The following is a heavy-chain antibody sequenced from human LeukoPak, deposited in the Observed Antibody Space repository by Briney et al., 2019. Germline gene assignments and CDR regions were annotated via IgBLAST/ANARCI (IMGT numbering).Heavy chain of an antibody. Sequence: KPSETLSLTCTVSGGSISSSSYYWGWIRQPPGKGLEWIGSIYYSGSTYYNPSLKSRVTISVDTSKNQFSLKLSSVTAADTAVYYCARVINYSSYYFDYWGQGTLVTVSS. CDR2: IYYSGST. CDR1: GGSISSSSYY. D-gene: IGHD6-6*01. CDR3: ARVINYSSYYFDY. J-gene: IGHJ4*02. V-gene: IGHV4-39*07.